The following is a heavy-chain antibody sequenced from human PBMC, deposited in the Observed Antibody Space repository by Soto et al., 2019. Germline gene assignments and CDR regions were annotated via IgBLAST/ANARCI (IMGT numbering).Heavy chain of an antibody. CDR1: GFTFSSYG. J-gene: IGHJ3*02. CDR3: ARSPTDSSGYYYGAFDI. CDR2: IRYDGSNK. D-gene: IGHD3-22*01. V-gene: IGHV3-33*01. Sequence: GGSLRLSCAASGFTFSSYGMHWVRQAPGKGLEWVAVIRYDGSNKYYVDSVKGRFTISRDNSKNTLYLQMNSLRAEDTAVYYCARSPTDSSGYYYGAFDIWGQGTMVTVSS.